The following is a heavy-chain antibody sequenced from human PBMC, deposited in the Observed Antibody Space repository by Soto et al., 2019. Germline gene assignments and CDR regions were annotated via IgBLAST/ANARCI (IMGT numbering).Heavy chain of an antibody. V-gene: IGHV1-3*05. Sequence: QVKLVQSGAEEKKPGASVKVSCKASGYTFTNYAMHWVRQAPGQRLEWMGWINAGNGNTKYSQKFQGRVTITRDTSASTAYMELSSLRSEDTAVYYCARVSGCYLPDYWGQGTLVTVSS. J-gene: IGHJ4*02. CDR3: ARVSGCYLPDY. CDR2: INAGNGNT. CDR1: GYTFTNYA. D-gene: IGHD6-19*01.